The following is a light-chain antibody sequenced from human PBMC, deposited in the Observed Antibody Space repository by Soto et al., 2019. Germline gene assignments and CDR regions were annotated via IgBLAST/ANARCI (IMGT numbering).Light chain of an antibody. CDR3: QQHNNWPLT. CDR2: SAS. V-gene: IGKV3D-15*01. Sequence: EIVMTQSPATLSVSPGEKATLSCRASQSVSNNLAWFQQKPGQPPRLLISSASTRATGIPARFSGSGSGTEFTLTISSLQSEDFAIYYCQQHNNWPLTFGGGTKVDIK. CDR1: QSVSNN. J-gene: IGKJ4*01.